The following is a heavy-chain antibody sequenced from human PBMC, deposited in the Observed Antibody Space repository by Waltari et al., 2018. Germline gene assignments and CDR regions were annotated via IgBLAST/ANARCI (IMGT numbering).Heavy chain of an antibody. V-gene: IGHV1-2*06. J-gene: IGHJ4*02. CDR2: INPSSRGT. CDR1: GYTFTGYY. Sequence: QVQLVQSGTEVKKPGASVRVSCKASGYTFTGYYVHWVRQAPGQGLEWIGRINPSSRGTNYAQKFQCRVTRTRDTSINTAYMDMSRLRSDDTAVYYCARDYTSSSDFDYWGQGTLVTVSS. D-gene: IGHD6-13*01. CDR3: ARDYTSSSDFDY.